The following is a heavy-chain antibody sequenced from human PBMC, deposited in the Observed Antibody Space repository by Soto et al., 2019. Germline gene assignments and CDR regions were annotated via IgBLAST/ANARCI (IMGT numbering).Heavy chain of an antibody. CDR2: VYPGDSDT. CDR3: ASGHAISPGSDY. Sequence: EVQLVQSGAEVKKPGESLKISCKGSGFRLTNYWIGWVRQMPGKGLEWMGIVYPGDSDTIYSPSFQGQVTISADKSITTAYLQWSSLKASDTAIYYCASGHAISPGSDYWGQGTLVTVSS. CDR1: GFRLTNYW. D-gene: IGHD2-15*01. V-gene: IGHV5-51*03. J-gene: IGHJ4*02.